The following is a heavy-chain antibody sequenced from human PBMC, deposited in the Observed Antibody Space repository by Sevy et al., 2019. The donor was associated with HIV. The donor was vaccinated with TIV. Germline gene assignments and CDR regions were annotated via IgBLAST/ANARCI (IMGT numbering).Heavy chain of an antibody. CDR3: ARDDCSSLSCHGSLLY. CDR1: GYTFTSYG. CDR2: ISTSNVNT. Sequence: ASVKVSCKASGYTFTSYGISWVRQAPGQGLEWLGWISTSNVNTNNAQKFQGRVTMTTDTSTGTASMELRSLRSDDTAVYYCARDDCSSLSCHGSLLYWGQGTLVTVSS. J-gene: IGHJ4*02. V-gene: IGHV1-18*01. D-gene: IGHD2-2*01.